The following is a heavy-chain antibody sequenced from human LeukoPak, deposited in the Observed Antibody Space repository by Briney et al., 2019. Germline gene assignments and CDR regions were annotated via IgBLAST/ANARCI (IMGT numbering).Heavy chain of an antibody. J-gene: IGHJ3*02. CDR2: INQDAGTT. V-gene: IGHV3-7*01. Sequence: GGSLRLSCVASGLSFTSYWMSWVRQAPGKGLEFVANINQDAGTTNYVDSVKGRFTISRDNAENSLYLQMSSLRAEDTALYYCARDPGWSSFDIWGQGIMVTVSS. CDR3: ARDPGWSSFDI. CDR1: GLSFTSYW. D-gene: IGHD2-15*01.